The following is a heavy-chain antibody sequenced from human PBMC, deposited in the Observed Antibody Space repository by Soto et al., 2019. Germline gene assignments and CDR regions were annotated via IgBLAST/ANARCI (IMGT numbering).Heavy chain of an antibody. J-gene: IGHJ4*02. CDR3: ARAQGVYSGSYYGGCYFDY. CDR2: IYYSGST. V-gene: IGHV4-61*01. CDR1: GGSVSSGSYY. Sequence: SETLSLTCTVSGGSVSSGSYYWSWIRQPPGKGLEWIGYIYYSGSTNYNPSLKSRVTISVDTSKNQFSLKLSSVTAADTAVYYCARAQGVYSGSYYGGCYFDYWGQGTLVTVSS. D-gene: IGHD1-26*01.